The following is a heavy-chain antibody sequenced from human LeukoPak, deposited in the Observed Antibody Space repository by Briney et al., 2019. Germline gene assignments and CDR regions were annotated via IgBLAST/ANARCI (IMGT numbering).Heavy chain of an antibody. J-gene: IGHJ4*02. CDR1: GYTFTSYD. CDR3: ARGHSSSSFDY. CDR2: MNPDTGNT. Sequence: GASVKVSCKASGYTFTSYDIHWVRQATGQGLEYMGWMNPDTGNTGYAQKFQGRVTMTRSTSISTAYMELSSLRSEDTAVYYCARGHSSSSFDYWGQGTPVTVSS. D-gene: IGHD6-13*01. V-gene: IGHV1-8*01.